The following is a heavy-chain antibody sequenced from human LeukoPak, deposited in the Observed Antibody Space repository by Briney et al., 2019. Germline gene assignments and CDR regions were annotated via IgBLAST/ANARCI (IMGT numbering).Heavy chain of an antibody. CDR3: ARDHYRFNSPHYFDY. Sequence: GGSLRLSCAASGFTFSSYSMNWVRQAPGKGLEWVSSISSSSSYIYYADSVKGRFTISRDNAKNSLYLQMNSLRAEDTAVYYCARDHYRFNSPHYFDYWGQGTLVTVSS. V-gene: IGHV3-21*01. J-gene: IGHJ4*02. D-gene: IGHD2/OR15-2a*01. CDR1: GFTFSSYS. CDR2: ISSSSSYI.